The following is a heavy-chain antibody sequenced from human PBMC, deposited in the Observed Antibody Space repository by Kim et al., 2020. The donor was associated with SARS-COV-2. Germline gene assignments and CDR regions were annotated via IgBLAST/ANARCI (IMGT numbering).Heavy chain of an antibody. D-gene: IGHD1-7*01. CDR3: AREGPGWNYEAGAFDI. CDR1: GFTFSSYD. V-gene: IGHV3-13*01. J-gene: IGHJ3*02. Sequence: GGSLRLSCAASGFTFSSYDMHWVRQATGKGLEWVSAIGTAGDTYYPGSVKGRFTISRENAKNSLYLQMNSLRAGDTAVYYCAREGPGWNYEAGAFDIWGQGTMVTLSS. CDR2: IGTAGDT.